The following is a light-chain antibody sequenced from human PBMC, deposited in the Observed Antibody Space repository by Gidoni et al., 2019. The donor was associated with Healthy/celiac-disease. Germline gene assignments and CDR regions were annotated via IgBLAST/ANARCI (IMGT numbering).Light chain of an antibody. Sequence: QSALTQPASVSGSPGQSITISCTGTSSDVGGYNYVSWYQQHPGKAPKLMIYDVSNRPSGVSTRFSGSKSGNTASLTISGLQAEDDADYYCSSYTSSSVVFGGGTKLTVL. V-gene: IGLV2-14*01. CDR2: DVS. J-gene: IGLJ2*01. CDR3: SSYTSSSVV. CDR1: SSDVGGYNY.